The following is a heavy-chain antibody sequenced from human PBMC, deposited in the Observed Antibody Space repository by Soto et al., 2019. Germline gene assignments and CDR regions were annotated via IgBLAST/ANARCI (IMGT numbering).Heavy chain of an antibody. CDR2: ISSSSSTI. J-gene: IGHJ6*02. V-gene: IGHV3-48*02. CDR1: GFTFSSYS. Sequence: GGSLRLSCAASGFTFSSYSMNWVRQAPGKGLEWVSYISSSSSTIYYADSVKGRFTISRDNAKNSLYLQMNSLRDEDTAVYYCARARVTIVVVTKYGMDVWGQGTTVTVS. CDR3: ARARVTIVVVTKYGMDV. D-gene: IGHD3-22*01.